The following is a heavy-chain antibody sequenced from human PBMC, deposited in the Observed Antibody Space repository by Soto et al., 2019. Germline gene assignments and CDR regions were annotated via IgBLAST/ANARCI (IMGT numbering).Heavy chain of an antibody. Sequence: GGSLRLSCAASGFTVSSNYMSWVRQAPGKGLEWVSVIYSGGSTYYADSVKGRFTISRDNSKNTLYLQMNSLRAEDTAVYYCARVVYDYVWGSYHYGMDVWGQGTTVTVSS. J-gene: IGHJ6*02. CDR3: ARVVYDYVWGSYHYGMDV. V-gene: IGHV3-53*01. D-gene: IGHD3-16*02. CDR1: GFTVSSNY. CDR2: IYSGGST.